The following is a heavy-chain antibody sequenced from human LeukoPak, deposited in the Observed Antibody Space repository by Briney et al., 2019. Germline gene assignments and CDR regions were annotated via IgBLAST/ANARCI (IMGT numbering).Heavy chain of an antibody. CDR1: GFTFSIYE. D-gene: IGHD4-17*01. CDR3: ARGHTAVTRHFDF. J-gene: IGHJ4*02. V-gene: IGHV3-48*03. CDR2: ISSSGSTI. Sequence: GGSLRLSCAASGFTFSIYEMNWVRQAPGKGLEWVSYISSSGSTIYYADSVKGRFTISRDDAKNLLYLDMNSLRAEDTAVYYCARGHTAVTRHFDFWGQGTLVTVSS.